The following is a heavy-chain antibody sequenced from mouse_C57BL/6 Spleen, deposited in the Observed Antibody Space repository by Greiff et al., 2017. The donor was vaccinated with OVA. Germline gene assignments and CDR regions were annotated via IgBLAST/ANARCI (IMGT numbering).Heavy chain of an antibody. CDR2: IDPETGGT. J-gene: IGHJ2*01. CDR3: TRGGTTVVAPFDY. V-gene: IGHV1-15*01. Sequence: VQLVESGAELVRPGASVTLSCKASGYTFTDYEMHWVKQTPVHGLEWIGAIDPETGGTAYTQKFKGTAILTADKSSSTAYMELRSLTSEDSAVYYCTRGGTTVVAPFDYWGQGTTLTVSS. CDR1: GYTFTDYE. D-gene: IGHD1-1*01.